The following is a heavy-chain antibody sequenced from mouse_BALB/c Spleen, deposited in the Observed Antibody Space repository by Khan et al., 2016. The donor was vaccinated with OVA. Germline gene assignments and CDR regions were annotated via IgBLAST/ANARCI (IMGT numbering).Heavy chain of an antibody. J-gene: IGHJ3*01. V-gene: IGHV1-77*01. CDR3: ARRNYFGYTFAY. CDR2: IYPGSGNT. CDR1: GYTFTDYY. Sequence: QVQLQQSGAELARPGASVKLSCKASGYTFTDYYINWVKQRTGQGLEWIGEIYPGSGNTYYNEKFKAKATLTADKSSTTAYMQLSSLTSEDSAVYFCARRNYFGYTFAYWGQGTLVTGSA. D-gene: IGHD1-2*01.